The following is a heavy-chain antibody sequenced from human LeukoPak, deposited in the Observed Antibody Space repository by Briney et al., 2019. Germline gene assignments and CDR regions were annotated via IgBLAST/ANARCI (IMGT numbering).Heavy chain of an antibody. V-gene: IGHV4-34*01. CDR3: AGEDVDTAMARNWFDP. CDR2: INHSGST. J-gene: IGHJ5*02. Sequence: SETLSLTCAVYGGSFSGYYWSWTRQPPGKGLEWIGEINHSGSTNYNPSLKSRVTISVDTSKNQFSLKLSSVTAADTAVYYCAGEDVDTAMARNWFDPWGQGTLVTVSS. D-gene: IGHD5-18*01. CDR1: GGSFSGYY.